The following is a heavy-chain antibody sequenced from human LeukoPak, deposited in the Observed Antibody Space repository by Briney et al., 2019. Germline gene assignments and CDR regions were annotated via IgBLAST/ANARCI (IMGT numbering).Heavy chain of an antibody. CDR1: GYSFTSYW. Sequence: GESLKISCKGSGYSFTSYWIGWVRQMPGKGLEWMGIIYPGDSDTRYSPSFQGQVTISADKPISTAYLQWSSLKASDTAMYYCARPPRYSGYDSPYYFDYWGQGTLVTVSS. J-gene: IGHJ4*02. V-gene: IGHV5-51*01. CDR2: IYPGDSDT. D-gene: IGHD5-12*01. CDR3: ARPPRYSGYDSPYYFDY.